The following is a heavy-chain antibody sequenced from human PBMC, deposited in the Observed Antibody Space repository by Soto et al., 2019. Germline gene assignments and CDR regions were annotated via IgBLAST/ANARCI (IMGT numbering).Heavy chain of an antibody. CDR2: IIPIFGTA. CDR1: RGTFSSYA. D-gene: IGHD6-13*01. V-gene: IGHV1-69*01. CDR3: ARVVAAAEYNWFDP. J-gene: IGHJ5*02. Sequence: QVQLVQSGAEVKKPGSSVKVSCKASRGTFSSYAISWVRQAPGQGLEWMGGIIPIFGTANYAQKFQGRVTITADESTSTAYMELSSLRPEDTAVYYCARVVAAAEYNWFDPWGQGTLVTVSS.